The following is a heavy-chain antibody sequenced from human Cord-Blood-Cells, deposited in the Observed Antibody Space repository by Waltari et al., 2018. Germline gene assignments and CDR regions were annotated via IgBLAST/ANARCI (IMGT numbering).Heavy chain of an antibody. J-gene: IGHJ5*02. CDR1: GVSLSSSRSY. CDR3: ARDPKGP. CDR2: IYYSGST. Sequence: QLQLQESGPGLVKPSETLSLPCTVSGVSLSSSRSYWGWIRQPPGKGLEWIGSIYYSGSTYYNPSLKSRVTISVDTSKNQFSLKLSSVTAADTAVYYCARDPKGPWGQGTLVTVSS. V-gene: IGHV4-39*07.